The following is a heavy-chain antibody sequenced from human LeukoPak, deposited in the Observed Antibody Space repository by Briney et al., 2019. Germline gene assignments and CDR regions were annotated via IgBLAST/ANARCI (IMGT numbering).Heavy chain of an antibody. CDR3: ARPNSGFVN. D-gene: IGHD5-12*01. Sequence: GASVKVSCKASGYTLINYAIHWVRQAPGQGLEWMGRINAASDDTKYSQKFQGRVTITRDTSANTAYMELNSLTSEDTAVYYCARPNSGFVNWGQGTLVTVSS. CDR1: GYTLINYA. V-gene: IGHV1-3*01. J-gene: IGHJ4*02. CDR2: INAASDDT.